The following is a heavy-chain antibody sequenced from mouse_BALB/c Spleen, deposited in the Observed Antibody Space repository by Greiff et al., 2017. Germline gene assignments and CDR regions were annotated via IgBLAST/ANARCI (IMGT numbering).Heavy chain of an antibody. CDR2: IWAGGST. J-gene: IGHJ4*01. D-gene: IGHD1-1*01. CDR3: ARDRTTVVAYYAMDY. CDR1: GFSLTSYG. Sequence: QVQLKESGPGLVAPSQSLSITCTVSGFSLTSYGVHWVRQPPGKGLEWLGVIWAGGSTNYNSALMSRLSISKDNSKSQVFLKMNSLQTDDTAMYYCARDRTTVVAYYAMDYWGQGTSVTVSS. V-gene: IGHV2-9*02.